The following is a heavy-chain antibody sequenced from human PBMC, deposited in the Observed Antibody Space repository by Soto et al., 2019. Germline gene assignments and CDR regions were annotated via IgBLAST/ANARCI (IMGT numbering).Heavy chain of an antibody. Sequence: QVQLVQSGAEVKKPGSSVKVSCKASGGTLSRYTISWVRQAPGQVREWMGRIIPILGIANYAQKFQGRVTITADKSTSTAYMELSSLRSEDTAVYYCARGGYSSGWYQDYWGQGTLVTVSS. CDR2: IIPILGIA. V-gene: IGHV1-69*02. J-gene: IGHJ4*02. D-gene: IGHD6-19*01. CDR3: ARGGYSSGWYQDY. CDR1: GGTLSRYT.